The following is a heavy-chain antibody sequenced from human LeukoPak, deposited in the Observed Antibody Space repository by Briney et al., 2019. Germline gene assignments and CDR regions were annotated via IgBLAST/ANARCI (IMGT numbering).Heavy chain of an antibody. Sequence: PSETLSLTCTVSGGSISSDTYYWGWIRQPPGKGLEWIGSFYYSGSTYYNPSLKSRLTIYVDMYKNRFSLKLSSVTAADTAVYYCARTYCSGGSCYCDYWGQGTLVIVSS. CDR2: FYYSGST. V-gene: IGHV4-39*01. CDR3: ARTYCSGGSCYCDY. J-gene: IGHJ4*02. D-gene: IGHD2-15*01. CDR1: GGSISSDTYY.